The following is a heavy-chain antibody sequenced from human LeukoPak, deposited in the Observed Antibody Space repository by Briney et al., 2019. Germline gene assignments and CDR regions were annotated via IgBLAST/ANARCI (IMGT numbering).Heavy chain of an antibody. J-gene: IGHJ4*02. CDR1: GGSISSSSYY. CDR2: IYYSGST. CDR3: ARGPFGSGWYWAGYFDY. V-gene: IGHV4-39*07. D-gene: IGHD6-19*01. Sequence: SETLSLTCTVSGGSISSSSYYWGWIRQPPGEGLEWIGSIYYSGSTYYNPSLKSRVTISVDTSKNQFSLKLSSVTAADTAVYYCARGPFGSGWYWAGYFDYWGQGTLVTVSS.